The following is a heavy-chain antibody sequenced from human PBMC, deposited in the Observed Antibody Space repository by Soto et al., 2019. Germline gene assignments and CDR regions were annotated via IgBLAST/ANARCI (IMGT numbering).Heavy chain of an antibody. CDR2: IYYSGST. Sequence: PSETLSLTCTVSGGSISSGDYYWSWSRQPPGKGLEWIGYIYYSGSTYYNPSLKSRVTISVDTSKNQFSLKLSSVTAADTAVYYCARDLEYSSSPTYNYYGMDVWGQGTTVTVSS. CDR1: GGSISSGDYY. CDR3: ARDLEYSSSPTYNYYGMDV. D-gene: IGHD6-6*01. J-gene: IGHJ6*02. V-gene: IGHV4-30-4*01.